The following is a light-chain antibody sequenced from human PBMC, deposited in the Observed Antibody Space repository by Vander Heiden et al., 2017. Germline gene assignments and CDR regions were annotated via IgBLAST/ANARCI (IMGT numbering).Light chain of an antibody. Sequence: QSALSQPRSVSGSPGPSVTISCTGTSSDVGGYNYVSWYQQHPGKAPKVMIYDVNKRPSGVPDRFSGSKSGNTASLTISGLQAEDEADYYCCSYADSYPYVFGTGTKVTIL. CDR2: DVN. CDR1: SSDVGGYNY. J-gene: IGLJ1*01. CDR3: CSYADSYPYV. V-gene: IGLV2-11*01.